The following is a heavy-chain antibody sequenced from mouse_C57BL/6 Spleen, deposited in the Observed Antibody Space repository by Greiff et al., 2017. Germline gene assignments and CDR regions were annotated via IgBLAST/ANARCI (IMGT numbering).Heavy chain of an antibody. CDR2: IDPSDSET. CDR3: ARGYYGSSYYFDY. D-gene: IGHD1-1*01. CDR1: GYTFTSYW. Sequence: QVQLQQPGAELVRPGSSVKLSCKASGYTFTSYWMHWVKQRPIQGLEWIGNIDPSDSETHYNQKFKDKATLTVDKSSITAYMQLSSLTSEDSAVYYCARGYYGSSYYFDYWGQGTTLTVSS. J-gene: IGHJ2*01. V-gene: IGHV1-52*01.